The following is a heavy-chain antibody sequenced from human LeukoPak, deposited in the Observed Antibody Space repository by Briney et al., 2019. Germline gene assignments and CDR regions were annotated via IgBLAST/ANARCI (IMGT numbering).Heavy chain of an antibody. D-gene: IGHD2-15*01. Sequence: SETLSLTCTVSGDSITSTSYYWGWIRQPPGKGLEWIGNIYFSGNTFYNPSLKSRVTISADTSKNQFSLTVTSVTAADTAVYYCARDIVVVVAARLAFDIWGQGTMVTVSS. CDR1: GDSITSTSYY. V-gene: IGHV4-39*07. J-gene: IGHJ3*02. CDR2: IYFSGNT. CDR3: ARDIVVVVAARLAFDI.